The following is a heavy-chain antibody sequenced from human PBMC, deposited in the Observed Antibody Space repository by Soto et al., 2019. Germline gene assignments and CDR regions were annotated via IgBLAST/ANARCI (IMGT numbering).Heavy chain of an antibody. Sequence: SETLSLTCTVSGDSIGTTHSYWAWIRQSPGKGLEWIGNIHYSGSTYYMPSLRSRVTLSVDTSKNQFSLRLTSVTAEDTAVYYCARHEGSGNVWPLDYWGQGILVTVSS. CDR2: IHYSGST. V-gene: IGHV4-39*01. J-gene: IGHJ4*02. CDR3: ARHEGSGNVWPLDY. CDR1: GDSIGTTHSY. D-gene: IGHD2-15*01.